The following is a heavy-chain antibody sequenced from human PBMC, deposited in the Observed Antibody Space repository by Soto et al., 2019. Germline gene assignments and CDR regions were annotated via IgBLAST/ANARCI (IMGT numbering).Heavy chain of an antibody. CDR3: ARGWGYDSTDYYYAY. CDR1: GGTFSRHA. J-gene: IGHJ4*02. Sequence: QVQLVQSGAEVRKPGSSVKVSCKASGGTFSRHAISWVRQAPGQGLEWMGGIIPIFGTANHAQNFQGRVTIIADESPSTVYMELSSLRSEDTAIYYCARGWGYDSTDYYYAYWGQGTLVIVSS. V-gene: IGHV1-69*01. D-gene: IGHD3-22*01. CDR2: IIPIFGTA.